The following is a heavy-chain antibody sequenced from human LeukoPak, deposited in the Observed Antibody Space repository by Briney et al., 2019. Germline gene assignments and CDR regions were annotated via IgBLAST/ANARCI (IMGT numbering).Heavy chain of an antibody. D-gene: IGHD3-3*01. J-gene: IGHJ6*03. V-gene: IGHV4-59*01. CDR2: IYYSGST. CDR3: ARVGYDFWSGSHYYYYYMDV. Sequence: SETLSLTCIVSGGSISSYYWSWIRQPPGKGLEWIGYIYYSGSTNYNPSLKSRVTISVDTSKNQFSLKLSSVTAADTAVYYCARVGYDFWSGSHYYYYYMDVWGKGTTVTVSS. CDR1: GGSISSYY.